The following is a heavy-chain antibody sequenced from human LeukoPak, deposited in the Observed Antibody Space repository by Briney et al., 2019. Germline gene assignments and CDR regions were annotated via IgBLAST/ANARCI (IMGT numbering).Heavy chain of an antibody. J-gene: IGHJ6*03. CDR3: ATPSGYSRNYYYYYMDV. V-gene: IGHV3-23*01. CDR2: ISGSGGST. CDR1: GFNFSSYA. Sequence: QPGGSLRLSCAASGFNFSSYAMSWVRQAPGKGLEWVSAISGSGGSTYYADSVKGRFTISRDNSKNTLYLQMNSLRAEDTAVYYCATPSGYSRNYYYYYMDVWGKGTTVTVSS. D-gene: IGHD5-12*01.